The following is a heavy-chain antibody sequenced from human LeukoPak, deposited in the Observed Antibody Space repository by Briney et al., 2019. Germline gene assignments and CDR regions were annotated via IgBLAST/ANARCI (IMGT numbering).Heavy chain of an antibody. CDR3: AEDRVARGEYFAY. V-gene: IGHV3-23*01. CDR1: GFTFSDHA. CDR2: ISGSGDYT. J-gene: IGHJ4*02. Sequence: PGGSLRLSCAASGFTFSDHAMSWVRQAPGKGLEWVSGISGSGDYTYHADSVKGRFTISRDNSKNTLYLQMNSLRAEDTAKYYCAEDRVARGEYFAYWGQGTLVTVP. D-gene: IGHD5-12*01.